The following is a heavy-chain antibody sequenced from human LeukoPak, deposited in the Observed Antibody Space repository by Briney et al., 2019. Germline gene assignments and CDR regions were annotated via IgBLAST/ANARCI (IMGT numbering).Heavy chain of an antibody. CDR3: ALGDYVHALDI. D-gene: IGHD4-17*01. Sequence: SETLSLTCAVSGYSISSGYYWGWIRQPPGKGLEWIGSIYHSGSTYYNPSLKSRVTISVDTSKNQFSLKLSSVTAADTAVYYCALGDYVHALDIWGQGTMVTVSS. CDR1: GYSISSGYY. J-gene: IGHJ3*02. CDR2: IYHSGST. V-gene: IGHV4-38-2*01.